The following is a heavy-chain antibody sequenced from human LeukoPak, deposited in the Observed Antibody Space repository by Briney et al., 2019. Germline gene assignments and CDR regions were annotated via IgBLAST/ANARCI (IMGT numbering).Heavy chain of an antibody. J-gene: IGHJ3*02. CDR2: ISAYNGNT. Sequence: ASVKVSCKASGYTFTSYGISWVRQAPGQGLEWMGWISAYNGNTNYAQKPQGRVTMTTDTSTSTAYMELRSLRSDDTAVYYCARDRYYYGSSGYWDAFDIWGRGTMVTVSS. D-gene: IGHD3-22*01. CDR3: ARDRYYYGSSGYWDAFDI. CDR1: GYTFTSYG. V-gene: IGHV1-18*01.